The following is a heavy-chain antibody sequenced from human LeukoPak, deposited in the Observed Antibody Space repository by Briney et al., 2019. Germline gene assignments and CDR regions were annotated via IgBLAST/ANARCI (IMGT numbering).Heavy chain of an antibody. J-gene: IGHJ6*04. V-gene: IGHV4-34*01. CDR3: ARGRGYYGSGMLYGMDV. CDR2: INQSGST. D-gene: IGHD3-10*01. CDR1: GGSFSGYY. Sequence: PSKTLSLTCAVYGGSFSGYYWSWIRQPPGKGLECIGEINQSGSTNYKPSLKSRATISVDTSNNQFSLLQSYVPAADTAVYYYARGRGYYGSGMLYGMDVWGKGTTVTVSS.